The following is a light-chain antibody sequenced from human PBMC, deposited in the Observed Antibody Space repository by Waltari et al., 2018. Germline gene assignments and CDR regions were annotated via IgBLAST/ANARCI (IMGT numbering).Light chain of an antibody. CDR3: QQSYNVPCS. Sequence: DLQVDPFPIPLFSFGGNRGTLTCRTSQKISRYLNWYQQKPGQAPKLLIYPTSQLQSGVPSRFSGSGSGTEFTLTISSLQPEDFATYYCQQSYNVPCSFGPGTGVHSK. V-gene: IGKV1-39*01. CDR2: PTS. CDR1: QKISRY. J-gene: IGKJ3*01.